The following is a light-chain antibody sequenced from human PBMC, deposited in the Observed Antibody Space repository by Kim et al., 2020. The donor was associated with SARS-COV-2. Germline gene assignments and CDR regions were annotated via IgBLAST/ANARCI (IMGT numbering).Light chain of an antibody. Sequence: ASVGDRVTITCQASQNINSYLDWYQQKPGKAPNLLIYDASSLKTGVPSRFSGSGSGTDFTFTISSLQPDDIAIYYCQQYHDLPLTFGAGTKVDIK. CDR2: DAS. J-gene: IGKJ4*01. V-gene: IGKV1-33*01. CDR3: QQYHDLPLT. CDR1: QNINSY.